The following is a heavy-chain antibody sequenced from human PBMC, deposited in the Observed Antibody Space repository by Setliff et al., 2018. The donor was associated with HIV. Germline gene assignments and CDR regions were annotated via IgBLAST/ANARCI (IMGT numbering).Heavy chain of an antibody. J-gene: IGHJ6*03. V-gene: IGHV4-39*01. Sequence: PSETLSLTCTVSGGSISSSSYYWGWIRQPSGKGLEWIGGIYYSGSTYSNPSLKSRVTISADTSKNQISLKLNSVTAADTAVYYCARGIGPLPNWENFYYSMDVWGKGTTVTVSS. CDR3: ARGIGPLPNWENFYYSMDV. D-gene: IGHD1-26*01. CDR2: IYYSGST. CDR1: GGSISSSSYY.